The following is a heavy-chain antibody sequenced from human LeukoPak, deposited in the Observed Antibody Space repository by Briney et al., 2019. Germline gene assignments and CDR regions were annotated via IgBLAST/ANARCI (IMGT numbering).Heavy chain of an antibody. CDR1: GFTFSSYG. Sequence: GGSLRLSCAASGFTFSSYGMHWVRQAPGEGLEWVSVIYSGGSTYYADSVKGRFTISRDNSKNTLYLQMNSLRAEDTAVYYCARSFYGSGIDYWGQGTLVTVSS. D-gene: IGHD3-10*01. CDR3: ARSFYGSGIDY. J-gene: IGHJ4*02. V-gene: IGHV3-66*01. CDR2: IYSGGST.